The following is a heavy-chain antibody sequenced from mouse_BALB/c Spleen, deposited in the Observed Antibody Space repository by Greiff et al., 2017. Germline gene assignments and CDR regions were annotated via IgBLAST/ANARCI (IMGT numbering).Heavy chain of an antibody. V-gene: IGHV5-4*02. J-gene: IGHJ3*01. Sequence: EVKLMESGGGLVKPGGSLKLSCAASGFTFSDYYMYWVRQTPEKRLEWVTTISDGGSYTYYPDSVKGRFTISRDNAKNNLYLQMSSLKSEDTAMYYCARDGGLRPPFAYWGQGTLVTVSA. CDR3: ARDGGLRPPFAY. D-gene: IGHD2-2*01. CDR1: GFTFSDYY. CDR2: ISDGGSYT.